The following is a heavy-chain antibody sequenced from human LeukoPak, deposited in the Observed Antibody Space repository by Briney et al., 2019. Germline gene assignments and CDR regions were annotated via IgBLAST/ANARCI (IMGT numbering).Heavy chain of an antibody. Sequence: PGGSLRLSCAASGFTFSSYSMNWVRQAPGKGLEWISYISSSGNTIYYAESVKGRFTISRDNAKNSLYLQVHSLIDEDTAVYYCASTSTPDHGSDSRMYYFAYWGQGTLVTVSS. J-gene: IGHJ4*02. CDR2: ISSSGNTI. V-gene: IGHV3-48*02. CDR1: GFTFSSYS. D-gene: IGHD4-23*01. CDR3: ASTSTPDHGSDSRMYYFAY.